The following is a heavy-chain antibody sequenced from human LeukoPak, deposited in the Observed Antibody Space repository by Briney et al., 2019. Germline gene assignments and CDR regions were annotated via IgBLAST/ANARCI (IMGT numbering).Heavy chain of an antibody. CDR2: ISPYDGDT. D-gene: IGHD2-2*01. V-gene: IGHV1-18*04. CDR1: GYTFTTNG. Sequence: ASVKVSCKASGYTFTTNGVSWVRQAPGQGLEWLAWISPYDGDTNYTPDLQGRVTLSTDTSTSTAYMELTSLRSDDTAVYYCARQRGGIYSSRDAFDIWGQGTMVTVSS. CDR3: ARQRGGIYSSRDAFDI. J-gene: IGHJ3*02.